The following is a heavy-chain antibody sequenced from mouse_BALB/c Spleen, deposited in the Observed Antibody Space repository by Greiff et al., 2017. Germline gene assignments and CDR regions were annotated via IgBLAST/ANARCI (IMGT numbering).Heavy chain of an antibody. CDR1: GYAFTNYL. CDR3: ARQYYGSSYY. CDR2: INPGSGGT. D-gene: IGHD1-1*01. Sequence: VQLQQSGAELVRPGTSVKVSCKASGYAFTNYLIEWVKQRPGQGLEWFGVINPGSGGTNYNEKFKGKATLTADKSSSTAYMQLSSLTSDDSAVYFCARQYYGSSYYWGQGTTLTVSS. J-gene: IGHJ2*01. V-gene: IGHV1-54*01.